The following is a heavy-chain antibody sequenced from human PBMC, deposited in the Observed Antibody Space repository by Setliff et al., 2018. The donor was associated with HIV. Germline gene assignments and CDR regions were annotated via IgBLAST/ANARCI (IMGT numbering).Heavy chain of an antibody. Sequence: GASVKVSCKVSGYTLSELSIHWVRQAPGKGLEWMGGFDPEDGETVYAQKFQGRVTMTEDTSTDTAYMELSSLRSEDTAMYYCATSGFYDILTGPTPGVFDIWGQGTMVTVSS. CDR3: ATSGFYDILTGPTPGVFDI. J-gene: IGHJ3*02. V-gene: IGHV1-24*01. D-gene: IGHD3-9*01. CDR2: FDPEDGET. CDR1: GYTLSELS.